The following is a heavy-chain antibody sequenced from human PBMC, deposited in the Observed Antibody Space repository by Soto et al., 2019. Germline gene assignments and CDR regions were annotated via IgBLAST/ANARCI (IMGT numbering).Heavy chain of an antibody. CDR2: IYTSGST. J-gene: IGHJ4*02. Sequence: SETLSLTCTVSGGSISSYYWSWIRQPAGKGLEWIGRIYTSGSTNYNPSLKSRVTISVDTSKNQFSLKLSSVTAADTAVYYCARAGYYDSSGYYYDYWGQGTLVTVSS. CDR1: GGSISSYY. CDR3: ARAGYYDSSGYYYDY. D-gene: IGHD3-22*01. V-gene: IGHV4-4*07.